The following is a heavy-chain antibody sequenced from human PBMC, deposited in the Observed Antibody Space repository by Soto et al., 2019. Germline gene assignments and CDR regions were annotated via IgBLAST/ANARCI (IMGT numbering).Heavy chain of an antibody. CDR2: ISGYNGDT. J-gene: IGHJ4*02. CDR1: GYTFTSYG. V-gene: IGHV1-18*01. D-gene: IGHD3-22*01. Sequence: GASVKVSCKASGYTFTSYGISWVRQAPGQGLAWMGWISGYNGDTNYAQKFQGRVTLTTDTSTSTAYLEVTTLRSDDTAVYYCAREGSYHDFDYWGLGTLVTVSS. CDR3: AREGSYHDFDY.